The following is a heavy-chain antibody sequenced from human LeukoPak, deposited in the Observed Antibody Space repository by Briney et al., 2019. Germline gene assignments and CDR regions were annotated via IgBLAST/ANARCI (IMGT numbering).Heavy chain of an antibody. D-gene: IGHD6-19*01. CDR2: IVYDGS. V-gene: IGHV3-30*18. J-gene: IGHJ4*02. Sequence: PGGSLRLSCAASGFTFSSYGMHWVRQAPGKGLEWVALIVYDGSNKYDESSKHYADSVKGRFTISRDNSKNTLYLQMNSLTDDDTAVYYCAKGRGTNSGPTLDYWGQGTLVTVSS. CDR1: GFTFSSYG. CDR3: AKGRGTNSGPTLDY.